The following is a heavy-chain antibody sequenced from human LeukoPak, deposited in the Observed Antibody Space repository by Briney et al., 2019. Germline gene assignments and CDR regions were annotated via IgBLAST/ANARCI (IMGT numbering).Heavy chain of an antibody. D-gene: IGHD2-15*01. Sequence: PSETLSLTCSVSGYSISSGYYWGWIRQPPGKGLEWIGSIYHSGSTYYNRSLKSRVTLSVDTSKNQFSLKMTSVTAADTAVYFCARAPYCSGGTCYSGGAWFDPWGQGTLVTVSS. CDR3: ARAPYCSGGTCYSGGAWFDP. CDR1: GYSISSGYY. CDR2: IYHSGST. V-gene: IGHV4-38-2*02. J-gene: IGHJ5*02.